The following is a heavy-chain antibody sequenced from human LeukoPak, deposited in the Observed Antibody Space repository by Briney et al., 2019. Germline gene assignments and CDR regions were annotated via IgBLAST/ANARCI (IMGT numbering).Heavy chain of an antibody. V-gene: IGHV1-69*04. D-gene: IGHD2-2*01. CDR2: IIPILGIA. CDR1: GYTFTSYD. CDR3: ARVAALGYCSSTSCYSQGWFDP. Sequence: SVKVSCKASGYTFTSYDINWVRQAPGQGLEWMGRIIPILGIANYAQKFQGRVTITADKSTSTAYMELSSLRSEDTAVYYCARVAALGYCSSTSCYSQGWFDPWGQGTLVTVSS. J-gene: IGHJ5*02.